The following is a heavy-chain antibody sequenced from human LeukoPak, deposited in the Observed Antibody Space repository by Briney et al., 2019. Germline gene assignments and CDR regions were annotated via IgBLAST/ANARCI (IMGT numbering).Heavy chain of an antibody. J-gene: IGHJ4*02. CDR1: GFTLSSYA. Sequence: GGSLRLSCAASGFTLSSYAMNWVRQAPGKGLEWVSTISSSGSYIFYADSLRGRFTISRDDADNSLHLQMDSLRAEDTAVYYCAREYSSSPGNVFDYWGQGTLVTVSS. CDR2: ISSSGSYI. V-gene: IGHV3-21*01. CDR3: AREYSSSPGNVFDY. D-gene: IGHD6-6*01.